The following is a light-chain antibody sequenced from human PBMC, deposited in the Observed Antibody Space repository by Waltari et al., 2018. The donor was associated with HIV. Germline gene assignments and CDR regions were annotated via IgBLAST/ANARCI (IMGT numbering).Light chain of an antibody. CDR1: RSDIGAGYA. V-gene: IGLV1-40*01. CDR2: DKS. CDR3: ESHDSGRRV. J-gene: IGLJ3*02. Sequence: QSVLTQPPSVSGAPGQRVTISCTGSRSDIGAGYAVHWYQQLPGTAPKLFIDDKSNRTSGVPDRCAGSKSGTAASLAITGRQAEDEADYYCESHDSGRRVFGGGTKLAVL.